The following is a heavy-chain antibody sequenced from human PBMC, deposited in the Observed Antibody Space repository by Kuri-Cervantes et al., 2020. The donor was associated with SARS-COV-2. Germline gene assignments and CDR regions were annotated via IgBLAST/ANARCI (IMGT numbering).Heavy chain of an antibody. CDR3: AKDLDCSSTSCYGGSPHFGY. V-gene: IGHV3-21*01. Sequence: GESLKISCAASGFTFSSYSLNWVRQAPEKGLEWVSYISSSSSYKYYADSVKGRFTISRDKTKNTLYLQMNSLRAEDTAVYYCAKDLDCSSTSCYGGSPHFGYWGQGTLVTVSS. CDR2: ISSSSSYK. CDR1: GFTFSSYS. J-gene: IGHJ4*02. D-gene: IGHD2-2*01.